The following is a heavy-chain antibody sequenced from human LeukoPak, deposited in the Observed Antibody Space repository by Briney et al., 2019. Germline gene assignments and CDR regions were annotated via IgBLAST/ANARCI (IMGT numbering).Heavy chain of an antibody. CDR3: ARGGGLDV. CDR2: INHNGNVN. V-gene: IGHV3-7*03. J-gene: IGHJ6*02. Sequence: GGSLRLSCAASGFTFSSYWMNWARQAPGKGLEWVASINHNGNVNYYVDSVKGRFTISRDNAKNSLYLQMSNLRAEDTAVYFCARGGGLDVWSQGATVTVSS. D-gene: IGHD3-16*01. CDR1: GFTFSSYW.